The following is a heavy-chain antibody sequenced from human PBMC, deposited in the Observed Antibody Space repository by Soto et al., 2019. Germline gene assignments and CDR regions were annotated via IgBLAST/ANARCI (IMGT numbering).Heavy chain of an antibody. V-gene: IGHV1-69*02. CDR3: ASGDLGDYESEYYFDY. CDR1: GGTFSSYT. CDR2: LIPILGIA. D-gene: IGHD4-17*01. J-gene: IGHJ4*02. Sequence: QVQLVQSGAEVKKPGSSVKVSCKASGGTFSSYTISWVRQAPGQGLEWMGRLIPILGIANYAQKFQGRVTITADKSTSTAYMELSSLRSEDTAVDYCASGDLGDYESEYYFDYWGQGTLVTVSS.